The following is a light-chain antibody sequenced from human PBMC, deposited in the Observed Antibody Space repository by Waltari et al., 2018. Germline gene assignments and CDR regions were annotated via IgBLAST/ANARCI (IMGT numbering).Light chain of an antibody. J-gene: IGKJ1*01. CDR1: QAISNS. CDR3: QQYYSTFWT. V-gene: IGKV1-NL1*01. CDR2: AAS. Sequence: DIQMTQSPSSLSASVGDSITITCRASQAISNSLAWYQQKPGKAPKLLRYAASRLESGVPSRFSGSGSGTDYTLTISSLQPEDFATYYCQQYYSTFWTFGQGTKVDIK.